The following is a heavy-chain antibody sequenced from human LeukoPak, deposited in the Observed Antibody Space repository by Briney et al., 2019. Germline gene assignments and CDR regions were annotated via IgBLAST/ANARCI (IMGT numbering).Heavy chain of an antibody. CDR3: AREGLQRYLYFDY. CDR1: GGSFSGYY. D-gene: IGHD5-24*01. Sequence: PSETLSLTCAVYGGSFSGYYWSWIRQPPGKGLEWIGEINHSGSTNYNPSLKSRVTISVDTSKNQFSLKMSSVTAADTAVYYCAREGLQRYLYFDYWGQGTLVTVSS. V-gene: IGHV4-34*01. J-gene: IGHJ4*02. CDR2: INHSGST.